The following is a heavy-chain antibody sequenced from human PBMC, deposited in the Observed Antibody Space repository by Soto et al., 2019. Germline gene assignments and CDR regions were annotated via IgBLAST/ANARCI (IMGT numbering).Heavy chain of an antibody. Sequence: QVQLQESGPGLVKPSETLSLTCTVSGGSISSYYWSWIRQPPGKGLEWIGYIHYSGSTNYNPSLKSRVTLSVDTSKNQFSLKLTSVTAADTTVYYCVRPTTTATWAAFNIWGQGTMVTVSS. CDR3: VRPTTTATWAAFNI. D-gene: IGHD4-17*01. J-gene: IGHJ3*02. CDR1: GGSISSYY. CDR2: IHYSGST. V-gene: IGHV4-59*08.